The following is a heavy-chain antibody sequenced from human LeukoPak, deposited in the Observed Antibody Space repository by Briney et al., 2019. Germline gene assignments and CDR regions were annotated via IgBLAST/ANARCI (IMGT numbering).Heavy chain of an antibody. CDR2: IIPIFGTA. CDR1: GGTFSSYA. CDR3: ARDKAVAGSVFDY. V-gene: IGHV1-69*13. D-gene: IGHD6-19*01. Sequence: SVKVSCKASGGTFSSYATSWVRQAPGQGLEWMGGIIPIFGTANYAQKFQGRVTITADESTSTAYMELSSLRSEDTAVYYCARDKAVAGSVFDYWGQGTLVTVSS. J-gene: IGHJ4*02.